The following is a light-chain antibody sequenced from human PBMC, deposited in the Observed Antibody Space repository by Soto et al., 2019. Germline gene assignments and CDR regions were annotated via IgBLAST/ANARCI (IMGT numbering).Light chain of an antibody. CDR3: QQTDRFPWT. Sequence: DIQMTQPSSSVSASLGDRVTITCRASQDISIWLAWYQQRPGKAPKLLIYDASNLQSGVPSRFSGTGSGTDVTLTISSLQPEDCATYFCQQTDRFPWTFGQGTKVEV. CDR1: QDISIW. J-gene: IGKJ1*01. CDR2: DAS. V-gene: IGKV1-12*01.